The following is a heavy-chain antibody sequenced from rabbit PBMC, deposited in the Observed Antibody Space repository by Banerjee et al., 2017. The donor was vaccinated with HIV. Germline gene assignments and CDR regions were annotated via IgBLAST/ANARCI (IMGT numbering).Heavy chain of an antibody. CDR3: ARGGGL. CDR2: IYNGDIGSRT. CDR1: GFSFSSGYD. J-gene: IGHJ6*01. Sequence: QQLVESGGGLVKPGASLTLTCKASGFSFSSGYDMCWVRQAPGKGLEWIACIYNGDIGSRTYYASWVNGRFTISSHNAQNTLYLQLNSLTAADTATYFCARGGGLWGPGTLVTVS. V-gene: IGHV1S40*01.